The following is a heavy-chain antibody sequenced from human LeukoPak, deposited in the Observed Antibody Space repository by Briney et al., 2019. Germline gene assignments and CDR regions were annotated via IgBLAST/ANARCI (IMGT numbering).Heavy chain of an antibody. D-gene: IGHD3-10*01. CDR2: IDTTSTYI. Sequence: KTGGSLRLSCAASGFTFSNYEMNWVPQAPGKGLEWVSSIDTTSTYIYYADSLKGRFTISRDNAKNSLYLQMNSLRAEDTAMYYCATLGSSGMVHGNLDFWGQGTLVTVSS. CDR1: GFTFSNYE. CDR3: ATLGSSGMVHGNLDF. V-gene: IGHV3-21*01. J-gene: IGHJ4*02.